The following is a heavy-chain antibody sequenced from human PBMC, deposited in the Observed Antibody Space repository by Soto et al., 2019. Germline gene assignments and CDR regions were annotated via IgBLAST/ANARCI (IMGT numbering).Heavy chain of an antibody. J-gene: IGHJ5*02. CDR2: INPSGGST. D-gene: IGHD5-18*01. V-gene: IGHV1-46*01. Sequence: VASVKVSCKASGYTFTSYYMHWLRQAPGQGLEWMGIINPSGGSTSFAQKFQGRVTMTRDTSTSTVYMELSSLRSEDTAVYYCARDLHVDTAMIWFDPWGQGTLVTVS. CDR3: ARDLHVDTAMIWFDP. CDR1: GYTFTSYY.